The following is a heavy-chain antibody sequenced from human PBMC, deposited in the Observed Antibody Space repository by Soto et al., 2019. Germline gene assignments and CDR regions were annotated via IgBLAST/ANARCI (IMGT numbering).Heavy chain of an antibody. CDR2: ISAYNGDT. D-gene: IGHD2-2*01. Sequence: VPVKVSCKASGYTFTSYGISWVRQAPGQGPEWMGWISAYNGDTKYAQKFQGRVTTTTDTSTSTVYMELRSLRSDDTAVYYCARAVLPATAPFDYWGQGTLVTVSS. J-gene: IGHJ4*02. V-gene: IGHV1-18*01. CDR1: GYTFTSYG. CDR3: ARAVLPATAPFDY.